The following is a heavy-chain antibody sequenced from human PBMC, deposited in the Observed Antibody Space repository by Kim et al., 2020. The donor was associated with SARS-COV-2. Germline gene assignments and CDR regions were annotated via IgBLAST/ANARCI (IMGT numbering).Heavy chain of an antibody. Sequence: GGSLRLSCAASGFTFSSYSMHWVRQAPGKGLEWVAVISYDGSNKYYADSVKGRFTISRDNSKNTLYLQMNSLRPEDTALYYCARDSSYFDYWGQGTLVTVSS. CDR3: ARDSSYFDY. CDR2: ISYDGSNK. J-gene: IGHJ4*02. CDR1: GFTFSSYS. V-gene: IGHV3-30*04.